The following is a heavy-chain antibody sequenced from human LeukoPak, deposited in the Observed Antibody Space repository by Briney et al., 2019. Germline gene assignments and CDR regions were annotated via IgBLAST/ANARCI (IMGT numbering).Heavy chain of an antibody. CDR3: ARPGSGTIGIDY. CDR1: GYSFTTYW. Sequence: GKSLKISCKCSGYSFTTYWIGWVRQMPGKGLDCMGIIYPGESDTRYSPSFQGQVTISADRSISTAYLQWTSLKASDTAMYYCARPGSGTIGIDYWGQGTLVTVSS. V-gene: IGHV5-51*01. CDR2: IYPGESDT. J-gene: IGHJ4*02. D-gene: IGHD3-10*01.